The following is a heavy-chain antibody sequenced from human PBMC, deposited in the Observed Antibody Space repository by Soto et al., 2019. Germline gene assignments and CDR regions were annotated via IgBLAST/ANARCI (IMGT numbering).Heavy chain of an antibody. V-gene: IGHV4-34*01. Sequence: PSETLSLTCAVYGGSFSGYYWSWIRQPPGKGLERIGEINHSGSTNYNPSLKSRVTISVDTSKNQFSLKLSSVTAADTAVYYCARGPLPRITMVRGVRNYYYGMDVWAKGPRSPSP. CDR2: INHSGST. J-gene: IGHJ6*02. CDR1: GGSFSGYY. D-gene: IGHD3-10*01. CDR3: ARGPLPRITMVRGVRNYYYGMDV.